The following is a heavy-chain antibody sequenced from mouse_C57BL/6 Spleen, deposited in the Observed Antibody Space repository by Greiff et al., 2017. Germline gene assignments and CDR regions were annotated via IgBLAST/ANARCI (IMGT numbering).Heavy chain of an antibody. CDR3: ARDGGYFDV. CDR2: INYDGSST. J-gene: IGHJ1*03. V-gene: IGHV5-16*01. CDR1: GFTFSDYY. Sequence: LQQSEGGLVQPGSSMKLSCTASGFTFSDYYMAWVRQVPEKGLEWVANINYDGSSTYYLDSLKSRFIISRDNAKNILYLQMSSLKSEDTATYYCARDGGYFDVWGTGTTVTVSS.